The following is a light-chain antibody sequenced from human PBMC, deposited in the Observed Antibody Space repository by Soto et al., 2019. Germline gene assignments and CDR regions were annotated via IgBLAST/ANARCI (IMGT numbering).Light chain of an antibody. CDR3: QQYNSYSWT. J-gene: IGKJ1*01. Sequence: DIQMTQSPSSLSASVGDRVTLTCRASQSIGNSLNWYQHKPGKAPKLLIYAASTLHSGVPSRFRGSGSGTDFTLTISSLQPDDFATYYCQQYNSYSWTFGQGSKADIK. V-gene: IGKV1-39*01. CDR1: QSIGNS. CDR2: AAS.